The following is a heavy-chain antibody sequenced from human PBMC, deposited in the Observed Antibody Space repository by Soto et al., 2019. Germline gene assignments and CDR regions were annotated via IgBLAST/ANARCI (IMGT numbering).Heavy chain of an antibody. CDR1: GLTFSSYA. D-gene: IGHD3-16*01. CDR3: ASNTRYDPPDY. CDR2: ISVSGGST. Sequence: EVKLLESGGGLVQPGGSLRLSCAASGLTFSSYAMSWVRQAPGKGLAWVSGISVSGGSTYYADSVKGRFTISRDNSKNTLYLQMNSLRAEDTAVYYCASNTRYDPPDYWGQGTLVTVSS. V-gene: IGHV3-23*01. J-gene: IGHJ4*02.